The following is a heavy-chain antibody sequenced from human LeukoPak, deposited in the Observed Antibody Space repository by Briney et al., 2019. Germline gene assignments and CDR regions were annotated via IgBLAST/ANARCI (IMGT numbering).Heavy chain of an antibody. D-gene: IGHD3/OR15-3a*01. CDR2: IYSGGST. CDR3: ARVDVEGYYFDY. V-gene: IGHV3-53*01. CDR1: GFTVSSSY. J-gene: IGHJ4*02. Sequence: GGSLRLSCAASGFTVSSSYMSWVRQAPGKGLEWVSVIYSGGSTYYADSVKGRFTISRDNSKNTLYLQMNSLRAEDTAVYYCARVDVEGYYFDYWGQGTLVTVSS.